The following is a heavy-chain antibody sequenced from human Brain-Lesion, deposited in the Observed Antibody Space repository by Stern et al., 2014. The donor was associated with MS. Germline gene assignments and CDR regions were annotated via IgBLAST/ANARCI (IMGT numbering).Heavy chain of an antibody. Sequence: VQLVQSGPGLVKPSGTLSLTCAVSGGSISSSNWWSWVRQSPGKGLEWIGESDHSGSTIYNPSLKSRVTVSVDKSKNRSPLTLGSVTAADTAVYFCARFPASRPHVFDSWGQGTLVTVSS. CDR1: GGSISSSNW. CDR3: ARFPASRPHVFDS. CDR2: SDHSGST. V-gene: IGHV4-4*02. J-gene: IGHJ4*02. D-gene: IGHD6-13*01.